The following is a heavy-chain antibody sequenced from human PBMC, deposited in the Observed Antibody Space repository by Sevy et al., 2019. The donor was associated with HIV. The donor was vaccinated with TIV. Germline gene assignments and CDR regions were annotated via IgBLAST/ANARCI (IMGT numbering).Heavy chain of an antibody. Sequence: GGSLRLSCAASGFTFSKYSMIWVRQPPGKGLEWVSTLSFGCGEINYADSVKGRLTISRDNSKSSVYLQMNNLRPEDTGVYYCAREGCTKPHDYWGQGTLVTVSS. CDR3: AREGCTKPHDY. CDR2: LSFGCGEI. CDR1: GFTFSKYS. V-gene: IGHV3-23*01. J-gene: IGHJ4*02. D-gene: IGHD2-8*01.